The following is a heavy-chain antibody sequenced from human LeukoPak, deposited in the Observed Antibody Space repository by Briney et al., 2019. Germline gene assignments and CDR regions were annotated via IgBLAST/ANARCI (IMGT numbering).Heavy chain of an antibody. J-gene: IGHJ4*02. CDR1: GFTFSNYA. CDR2: ISGSGSST. CDR3: AKVRGGYFDY. Sequence: GGSLRLSCAASGFTFSNYAMNWVRQAPGKGLEWVSTISGSGSSTYYADSVKGRFTISRDNSKNTLYLQMNSLRAEDTAVYYCAKVRGGYFDYWGQGTLVTVSS. V-gene: IGHV3-23*01. D-gene: IGHD3-10*01.